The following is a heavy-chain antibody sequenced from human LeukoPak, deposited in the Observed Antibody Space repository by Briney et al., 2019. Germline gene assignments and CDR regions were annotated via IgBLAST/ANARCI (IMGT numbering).Heavy chain of an antibody. J-gene: IGHJ4*02. D-gene: IGHD6-19*01. Sequence: GGSLRLSCAASGFTFSTYAMSWVRQAPGKGLEWVSAISGSGATTTHAASVKGRFTISRDNSENTLFLQMNSLRAEDTAVYYCAKSRSGWYVFDYWGQGTLVTVSS. V-gene: IGHV3-23*01. CDR1: GFTFSTYA. CDR2: ISGSGATT. CDR3: AKSRSGWYVFDY.